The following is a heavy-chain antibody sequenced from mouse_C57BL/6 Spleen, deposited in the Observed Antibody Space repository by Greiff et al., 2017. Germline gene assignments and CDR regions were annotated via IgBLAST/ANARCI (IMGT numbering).Heavy chain of an antibody. J-gene: IGHJ2*01. D-gene: IGHD2-3*01. CDR3: ARGVTVSFDY. V-gene: IGHV3-1*01. CDR2: ISYSGST. Sequence: EVKLVESGPGMVKPSQSLSLTCTVTGYSITSGYDWHWIRHLPGNKLEWMGYISYSGSTNYNPSLKSRISITHDTSKNHFFLKLNSVTTEDTSTYYYARGVTVSFDYWGQGTTLTVSS. CDR1: GYSITSGYD.